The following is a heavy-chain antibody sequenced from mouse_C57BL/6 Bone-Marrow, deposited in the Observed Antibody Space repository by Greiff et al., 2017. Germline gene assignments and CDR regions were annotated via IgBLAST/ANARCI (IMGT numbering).Heavy chain of an antibody. D-gene: IGHD1-1*01. Sequence: EVQGVESGAELVRPGSSVKMSCKTSGYTFTSYGINWVKQRPGQGLEWIGYIYIGNGYTEYNEKFKGKATLTSDTSSSTAYMQLSSLTSEDSAIYFCAREGGNYGSSLYYFDYWGQGTTLTVSS. V-gene: IGHV1-58*01. J-gene: IGHJ2*01. CDR3: AREGGNYGSSLYYFDY. CDR1: GYTFTSYG. CDR2: IYIGNGYT.